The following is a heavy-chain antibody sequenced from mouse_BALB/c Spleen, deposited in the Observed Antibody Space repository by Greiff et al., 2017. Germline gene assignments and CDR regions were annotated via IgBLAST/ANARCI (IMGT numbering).Heavy chain of an antibody. J-gene: IGHJ4*01. Sequence: VKVVESGPGLVAPSQSLSITCTVSGFSLTSYGVHWVRQPPGKGLEWLGVIWAGGSTNYNSALMSRLSISKDNSTSQVFLKMNSLQTDDTAMYYCARVLIYYDYDVDAMDYWGQGTSVTVSS. CDR2: IWAGGST. CDR1: GFSLTSYG. CDR3: ARVLIYYDYDVDAMDY. V-gene: IGHV2-9*02. D-gene: IGHD2-4*01.